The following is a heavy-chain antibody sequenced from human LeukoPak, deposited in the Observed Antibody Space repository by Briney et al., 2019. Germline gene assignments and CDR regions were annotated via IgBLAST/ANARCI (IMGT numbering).Heavy chain of an antibody. CDR3: GVLTLNPG. CDR2: ISARDGST. CDR1: GFTFGIYA. J-gene: IGHJ4*02. V-gene: IGHV3-23*01. Sequence: GGSLRLSCAASGFTFGIYAMSWVRQAPGQGLDWVSAISARDGSTYYADSVKGRFTISRDNSKNTLYLQMNSLRAEDTAVYYCGVLTLNPGWGQGTLVSVSS. D-gene: IGHD2-8*01.